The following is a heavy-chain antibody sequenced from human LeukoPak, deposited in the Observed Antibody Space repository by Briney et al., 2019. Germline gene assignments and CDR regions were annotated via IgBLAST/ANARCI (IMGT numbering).Heavy chain of an antibody. CDR1: GFTFYDYA. D-gene: IGHD6-19*01. CDR3: AKDIQWLAKGYFDY. V-gene: IGHV3-9*01. Sequence: PGRSLRLSCAASGFTFYDYAMHWVRHAPGKGLEWVSGISWNSGSIGYADSVKGRFTISRDNAKNSLYLQMNSLRAEDTALYYCAKDIQWLAKGYFDYWGQGTLVTVSS. CDR2: ISWNSGSI. J-gene: IGHJ4*02.